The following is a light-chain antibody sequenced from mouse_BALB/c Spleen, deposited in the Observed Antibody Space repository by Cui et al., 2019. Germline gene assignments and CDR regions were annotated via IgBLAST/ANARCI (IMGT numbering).Light chain of an antibody. CDR3: QQWSSNPPT. Sequence: QIVLTQSPAIMSASPGEKVIMTCSASSTVSYMHWYQQKSGTSPKRWIYDTSILASGVPARFSGSGSGTSYPLTISSMEAEDAATYYCQQWSSNPPTFGGGTKLEIK. J-gene: IGKJ2*01. V-gene: IGKV4-59*01. CDR1: STVSY. CDR2: DTS.